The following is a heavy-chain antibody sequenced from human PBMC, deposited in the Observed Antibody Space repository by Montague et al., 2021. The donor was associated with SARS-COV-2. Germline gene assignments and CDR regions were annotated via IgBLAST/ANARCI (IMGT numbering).Heavy chain of an antibody. CDR1: GGSLSSYY. CDR2: IFYDGST. V-gene: IGHV4-59*04. D-gene: IGHD3-10*01. Sequence: ETLSLTCTVSGGSLSSYYWSWIRQPPGKGLEWIGSIFYDGSTYYNPSLKSRVTISVDTSRNQFSLNLSSVTAADTAVYYCARHGPNDYYHSRYFDLWGRGTPVTVSS. CDR3: ARHGPNDYYHSRYFDL. J-gene: IGHJ2*01.